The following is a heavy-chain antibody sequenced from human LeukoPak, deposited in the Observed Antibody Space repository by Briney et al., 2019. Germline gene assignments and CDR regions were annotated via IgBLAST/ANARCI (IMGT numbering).Heavy chain of an antibody. D-gene: IGHD1-26*01. V-gene: IGHV4-39*07. J-gene: IGHJ4*02. CDR2: INHSGST. CDR1: GGSISTADYY. CDR3: ARAPVGATTIDY. Sequence: SETLSLTCRVSGGSISTADYYWGWIRQPPGKGLEWIGEINHSGSTNYNPSLKSRVTISVDTSKNQFSLKLSSVTAADTAVYYCARAPVGATTIDYWGQGTLVTVSS.